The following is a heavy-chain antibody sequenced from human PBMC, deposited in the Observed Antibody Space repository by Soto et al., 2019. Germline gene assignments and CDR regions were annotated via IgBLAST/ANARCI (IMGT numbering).Heavy chain of an antibody. CDR2: IIPIFGTT. J-gene: IGHJ5*02. CDR1: GVTFGSDA. CDR3: ARDRTDSGYYTNWLDP. Sequence: SVKVSCKASGVTFGSDAITWVRQAPGQGLEWVGRIIPIFGTTNYAQNLQGRVTISADKSTLTSYMELHSLTSDDTALYYCARDRTDSGYYTNWLDPWGQGTQVTVSS. D-gene: IGHD3-22*01. V-gene: IGHV1-69*06.